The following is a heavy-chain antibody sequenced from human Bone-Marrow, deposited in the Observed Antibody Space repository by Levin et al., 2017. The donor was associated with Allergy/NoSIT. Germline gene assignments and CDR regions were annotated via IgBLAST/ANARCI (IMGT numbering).Heavy chain of an antibody. CDR3: AKDFTVPKTENYYDSSGYYVSFDY. Sequence: GESLKISCAASGFTFSSYAMSWVRPAPGKGLEWVSALSGSGGSPYYADSVKGRFTIPRDNSKHTLYLQMNILRAEDTAVYYCAKDFTVPKTENYYDSSGYYVSFDYWGQGALVTVSS. CDR1: GFTFSSYA. V-gene: IGHV3-23*01. J-gene: IGHJ4*02. CDR2: LSGSGGSP. D-gene: IGHD3-22*01.